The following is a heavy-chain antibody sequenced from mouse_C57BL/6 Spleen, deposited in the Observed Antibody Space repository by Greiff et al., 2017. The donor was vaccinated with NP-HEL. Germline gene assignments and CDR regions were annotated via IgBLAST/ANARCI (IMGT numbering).Heavy chain of an antibody. J-gene: IGHJ4*01. CDR3: ARRSIGAMDY. Sequence: VKVVESGPELVKPGASVKISCKASGYAFSSSWMNWVKQRPGKGLEWIGRIYPGDGDTNYNGKFKGKATLTADKSSSTAYMQLSSLTSEDSAVYFLARRSIGAMDYWGQGTSVTVSS. CDR1: GYAFSSSW. D-gene: IGHD3-1*01. CDR2: IYPGDGDT. V-gene: IGHV1-82*01.